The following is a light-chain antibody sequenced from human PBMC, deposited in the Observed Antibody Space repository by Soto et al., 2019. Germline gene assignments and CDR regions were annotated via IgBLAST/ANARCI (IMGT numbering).Light chain of an antibody. Sequence: DIQMTQSPSSLSASVGDRLTITCRASLGISNFLAWYQQKPGKVPELLIYGASTLQSGVPSRFSSRGSGTDLTLTISSLQAEDVAIYYSQKYNGAAFPFGPGNKVAIK. J-gene: IGKJ3*01. V-gene: IGKV1-27*01. CDR2: GAS. CDR1: LGISNF. CDR3: QKYNGAAFP.